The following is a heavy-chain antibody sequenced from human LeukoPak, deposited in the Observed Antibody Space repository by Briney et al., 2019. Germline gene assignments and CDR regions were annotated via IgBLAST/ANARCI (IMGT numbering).Heavy chain of an antibody. Sequence: PSETLSLTCAVYGGSFSGYYWSLIRQPPGKGLEWIGEINHSGSTNYNPSLKSRVTISVDTSKNQFSLKLSSVTAADTAVYYCARGRYYDILTGYSRIKYNWFDPWGQGTLVTVSS. CDR3: ARGRYYDILTGYSRIKYNWFDP. CDR1: GGSFSGYY. CDR2: INHSGST. V-gene: IGHV4-34*01. J-gene: IGHJ5*02. D-gene: IGHD3-9*01.